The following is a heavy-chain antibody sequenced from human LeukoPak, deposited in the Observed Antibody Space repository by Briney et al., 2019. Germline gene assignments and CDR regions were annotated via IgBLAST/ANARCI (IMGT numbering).Heavy chain of an antibody. CDR2: ISGSGGST. V-gene: IGHV3-23*01. CDR1: GFTFSSYA. J-gene: IGHJ4*02. CDR3: AKDRGTTVTHGYFDY. Sequence: GGSLRLSCAASGFTFSSYAMSWVRQAPGKGLERVSGISGSGGSTYYADSVKGRFTISRDNSKNTLYLQMNSLRAEDTAVYYCAKDRGTTVTHGYFDYWGQGTLVTVSS. D-gene: IGHD4-17*01.